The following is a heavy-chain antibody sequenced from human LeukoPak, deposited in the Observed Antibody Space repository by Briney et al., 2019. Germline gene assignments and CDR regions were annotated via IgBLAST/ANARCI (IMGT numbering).Heavy chain of an antibody. CDR3: AYYSVLGRTFDY. D-gene: IGHD4-11*01. Sequence: SETLSLTCTVSGASVHDYFWSWIRQPPGKGLEWIGNVHHTFSSNFSPSLKSRVTISMDTSKSQVSLRLSSVTAADTAVYYCAYYSVLGRTFDYWGQGTLVTVSS. CDR1: GASVHDYF. J-gene: IGHJ4*02. V-gene: IGHV4-59*02. CDR2: VHHTFSS.